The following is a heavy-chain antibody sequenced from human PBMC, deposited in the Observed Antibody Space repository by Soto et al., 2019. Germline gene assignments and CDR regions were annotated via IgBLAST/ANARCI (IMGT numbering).Heavy chain of an antibody. CDR3: AREDRDRETGLGPAAIDGMDV. CDR1: GGTFSRYS. D-gene: IGHD2-2*01. V-gene: IGHV1-69*08. Sequence: QVQLVQSGAEVKKPGSSVKVSCKASGGTFSRYSITWVRQAPGHGLEWIGRIIPIFGIPTYAQKFQGRVTFTADESTRTAYMELSSLRSDDTAVYYCAREDRDRETGLGPAAIDGMDVWGQGTTVTVSS. J-gene: IGHJ6*02. CDR2: IIPIFGIP.